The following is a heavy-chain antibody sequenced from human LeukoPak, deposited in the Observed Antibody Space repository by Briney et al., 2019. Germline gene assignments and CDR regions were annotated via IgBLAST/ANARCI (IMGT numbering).Heavy chain of an antibody. V-gene: IGHV3-48*03. D-gene: IGHD3-22*01. J-gene: IGHJ4*02. CDR1: GFTFSTYE. Sequence: GGSLRLSCAASGFTFSTYEMIWVRQAPGKGLEWVSYISSSGSTIYYADSVKGRFTISRDNSKNTLYLQMNSLRAEDTAVYYCARDPYYYDSSGYIDYWGQGTLVTVSS. CDR3: ARDPYYYDSSGYIDY. CDR2: ISSSGSTI.